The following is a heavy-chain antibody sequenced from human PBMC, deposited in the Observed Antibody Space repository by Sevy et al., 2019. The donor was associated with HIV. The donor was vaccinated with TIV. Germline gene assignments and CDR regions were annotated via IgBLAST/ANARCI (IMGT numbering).Heavy chain of an antibody. J-gene: IGHJ6*02. Sequence: SETLSLTCSVSGGSIVSSSYYWNWIRQPPGKGLEWIGSIYYNGNTYYNPSLKRRFTISIDTSKNQFYLTLSSVTAADTSIYYCARSAACHEYYYGLDVWGQGATVTVSS. D-gene: IGHD6-13*01. V-gene: IGHV4-39*01. CDR2: IYYNGNT. CDR3: ARSAACHEYYYGLDV. CDR1: GGSIVSSSYY.